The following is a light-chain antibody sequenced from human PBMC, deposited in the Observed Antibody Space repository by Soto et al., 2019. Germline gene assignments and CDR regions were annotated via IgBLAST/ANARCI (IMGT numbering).Light chain of an antibody. CDR2: DAS. J-gene: IGKJ4*01. CDR3: QQRSNWLT. V-gene: IGKV3-11*01. Sequence: EIVLTQSPATLSLSPGERATLSCRASQSFSSYLAWYQQKPGQAPRLLIYDASNRATGIPARFSGSGSGTDFTLTINSLEPEDFAVYYCQQRSNWLTFGGGTKVEIK. CDR1: QSFSSY.